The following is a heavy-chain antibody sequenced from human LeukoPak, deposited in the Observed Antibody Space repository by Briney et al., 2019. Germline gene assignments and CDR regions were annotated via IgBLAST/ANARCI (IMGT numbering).Heavy chain of an antibody. J-gene: IGHJ4*02. D-gene: IGHD3-10*01. V-gene: IGHV1-3*01. Sequence: GASVKVSCKASGYTFTSYAMHWVRQAPGQRLEWMGWINAVNGNTKYSQKFQGRVTITRDTSASTAYMELSSLRSEDTAVYYCARSRFGELDFDYWGQGTLVTVSS. CDR2: INAVNGNT. CDR3: ARSRFGELDFDY. CDR1: GYTFTSYA.